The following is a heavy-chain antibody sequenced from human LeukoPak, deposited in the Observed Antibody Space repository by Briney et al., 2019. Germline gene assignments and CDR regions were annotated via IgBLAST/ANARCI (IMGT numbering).Heavy chain of an antibody. CDR1: GGSFSGYY. J-gene: IGHJ5*02. D-gene: IGHD2-21*01. CDR3: ARVLLTGHWFDP. V-gene: IGHV4-34*01. Sequence: SETLSLTCAVYGGSFSGYYWSWIRQPPGKGLEWIGEINHSGSTNYNPSLKSRVTISVDTSKNQFSLKLSSVTAADTAVYYCARVLLTGHWFDPWGQGTLVTVSS. CDR2: INHSGST.